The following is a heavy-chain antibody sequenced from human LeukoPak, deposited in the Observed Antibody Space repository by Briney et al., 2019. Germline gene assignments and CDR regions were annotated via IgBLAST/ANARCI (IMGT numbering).Heavy chain of an antibody. D-gene: IGHD5-12*01. Sequence: PGGSLRLSCAASGFTFSSYGMHWVRQAPGKGLEWVAFIRYDGSNKYYADSVKGRFTISRDNSKNTLYLQMNSLRAEDTAVYYCAKDQAKWLTPYYFDYWGQGTLVTVPS. V-gene: IGHV3-30*02. CDR3: AKDQAKWLTPYYFDY. CDR2: IRYDGSNK. CDR1: GFTFSSYG. J-gene: IGHJ4*02.